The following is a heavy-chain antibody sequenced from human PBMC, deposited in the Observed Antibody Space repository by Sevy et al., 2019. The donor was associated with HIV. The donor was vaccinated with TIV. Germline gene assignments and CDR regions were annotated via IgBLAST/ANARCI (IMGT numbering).Heavy chain of an antibody. CDR2: IYHSGST. J-gene: IGHJ6*02. CDR3: ARGGAGCSGGSCYLYGMDV. Sequence: SETLSLTCAVSGGSISSGGYSWSWIRQPPGKGLEWIGYIYHSGSTYYNPSLKSPVTISVDRSKNQFSLKLSSVTAADTAVYYCARGGAGCSGGSCYLYGMDVWGQGTTVTVSS. D-gene: IGHD2-15*01. V-gene: IGHV4-30-2*01. CDR1: GGSISSGGYS.